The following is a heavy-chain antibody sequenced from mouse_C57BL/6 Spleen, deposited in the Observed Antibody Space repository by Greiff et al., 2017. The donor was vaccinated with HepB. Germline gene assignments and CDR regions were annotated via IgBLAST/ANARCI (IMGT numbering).Heavy chain of an antibody. CDR1: GYTFTSYW. J-gene: IGHJ2*01. Sequence: VQLQQPGAELVMPGASVKLSCKASGYTFTSYWMHWVKQRPGQGLEWIGEIDPSASYTNYNQKFKGKSTFTVDKSSSTAYMQLSSLTSEDSALYYCARYTTVVATGFDYWGQGTTLTVSS. D-gene: IGHD1-1*01. CDR3: ARYTTVVATGFDY. V-gene: IGHV1-69*01. CDR2: IDPSASYT.